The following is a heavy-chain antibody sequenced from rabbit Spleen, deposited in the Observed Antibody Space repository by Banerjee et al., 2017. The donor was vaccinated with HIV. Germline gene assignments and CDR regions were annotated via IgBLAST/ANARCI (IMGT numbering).Heavy chain of an antibody. CDR2: IDTNDGDT. D-gene: IGHD1-1*01. Sequence: QQLEESGGGLVKPGASLTLTCTASGVSFNFNVYMCWVRQAPGKGLEWIACIDTNDGDTDYANWPKGRFTISKTSSTTVTLQMTSLTAADTATYFCARNYVNAFDPWGPGTLVTVS. V-gene: IGHV1S40*01. J-gene: IGHJ2*01. CDR1: GVSFNFNVY. CDR3: ARNYVNAFDP.